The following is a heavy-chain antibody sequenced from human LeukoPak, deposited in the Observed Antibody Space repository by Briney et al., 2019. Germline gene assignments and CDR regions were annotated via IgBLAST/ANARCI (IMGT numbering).Heavy chain of an antibody. D-gene: IGHD5-24*01. CDR1: GGSISSGDYY. J-gene: IGHJ4*02. Sequence: SQTLSLTCTVSGGSISSGDYYWSWIRQPPGKGLEWIGYIYYSGSTYYNPSLKSRVTISVDTSKNQFSLKLSSVTAADTAVYHCARATLEMDTTLFDYWGQGTLVTVSS. CDR2: IYYSGST. CDR3: ARATLEMDTTLFDY. V-gene: IGHV4-30-4*08.